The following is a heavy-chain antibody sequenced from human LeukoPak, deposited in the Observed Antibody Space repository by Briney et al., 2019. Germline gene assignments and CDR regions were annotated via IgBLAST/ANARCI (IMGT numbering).Heavy chain of an antibody. V-gene: IGHV3-30*02. Sequence: PGGSLRLSCAASGFTFSSYGMHWVRQAPGKGLEWVAFIRYDGSNKYYADSVKGRFTISGDNSKNTLYLQMNSLRAEDTAVYYCAKGQQWLGELDYWGQGTLVTVSS. CDR3: AKGQQWLGELDY. D-gene: IGHD6-19*01. J-gene: IGHJ4*02. CDR2: IRYDGSNK. CDR1: GFTFSSYG.